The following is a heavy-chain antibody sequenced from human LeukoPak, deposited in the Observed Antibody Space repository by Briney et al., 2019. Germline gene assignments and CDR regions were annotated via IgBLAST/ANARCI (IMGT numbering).Heavy chain of an antibody. V-gene: IGHV4-59*01. J-gene: IGHJ4*02. CDR3: ARATSYITFFDY. Sequence: SETLSLTCTVSGDSISSYYWSWIRQPPGKGLEWIGYISSSGSTIYNPSLKSRVTISVDTSKNQCSLRLSSVTDADTAVYYCARATSYITFFDYWGQGTLVTVSS. D-gene: IGHD3-16*01. CDR2: ISSSGST. CDR1: GDSISSYY.